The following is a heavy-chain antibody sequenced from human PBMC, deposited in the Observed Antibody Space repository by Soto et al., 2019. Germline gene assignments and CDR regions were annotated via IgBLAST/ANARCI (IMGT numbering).Heavy chain of an antibody. CDR1: GGSIASSDW. J-gene: IGHJ5*02. CDR3: ARSSGTFNWFDP. V-gene: IGHV4-4*02. Sequence: QVQLQESGPGLVEPSGTLSLTCVVSGGSIASSDWWSWVRQSPGKGLEWIGDIYQSGSTLYNPSLKSRVTISIDRSKNQFSLNLNSVTAADTAVYYCARSSGTFNWFDPWGQGTLVTVSS. CDR2: IYQSGST. D-gene: IGHD1-26*01.